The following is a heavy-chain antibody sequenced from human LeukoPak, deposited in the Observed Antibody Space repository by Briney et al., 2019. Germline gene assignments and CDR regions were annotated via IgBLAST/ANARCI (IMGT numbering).Heavy chain of an antibody. Sequence: GGSLRLSCTASGFTFGDYAMCWVRQAPGKGLEWVGFIRSKAYGGTTEYAASVQGRFTISRDDSKSIAYLHLNSLKTEDTALYYCTRVWRSGSYSGYYYYYGMDVWGQGTTVSVSS. J-gene: IGHJ6*02. CDR3: TRVWRSGSYSGYYYYYGMDV. CDR2: IRSKAYGGTT. CDR1: GFTFGDYA. D-gene: IGHD1-26*01. V-gene: IGHV3-49*04.